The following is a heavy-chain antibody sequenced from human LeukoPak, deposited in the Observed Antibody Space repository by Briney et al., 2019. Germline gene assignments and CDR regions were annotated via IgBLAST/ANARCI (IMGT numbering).Heavy chain of an antibody. CDR3: ARDSYYYDSSGYYRFDY. J-gene: IGHJ4*02. Sequence: SETLSLTCTVSGGSISSYYWSWIRQPPGKGLEWIGYIYHSGSTNYNPSLKSRVTISVDTSKNQFSLKLRSVTAADTAVYYCARDSYYYDSSGYYRFDYWGQGTLVTVSS. CDR1: GGSISSYY. CDR2: IYHSGST. D-gene: IGHD3-22*01. V-gene: IGHV4-59*12.